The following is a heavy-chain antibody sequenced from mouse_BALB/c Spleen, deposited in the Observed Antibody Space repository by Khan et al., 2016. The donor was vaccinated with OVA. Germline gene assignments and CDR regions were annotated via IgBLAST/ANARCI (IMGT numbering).Heavy chain of an antibody. CDR1: GFSLTSYG. J-gene: IGHJ2*01. Sequence: QVQLKESGPGLVAPSQSLSITCTVSGFSLTSYGVHWLRPPPGQGLEWLGVIWAGGSPNYNSALISRLSIRKDNSKSQVFLKMNSLQTDDTAMYYCARLEDIWGQGTTLTVAS. CDR3: ARLEDI. V-gene: IGHV2-9*02. CDR2: IWAGGSP. D-gene: IGHD1-3*01.